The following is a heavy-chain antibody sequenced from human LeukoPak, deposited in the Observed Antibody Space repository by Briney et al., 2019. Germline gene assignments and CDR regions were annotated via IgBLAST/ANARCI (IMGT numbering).Heavy chain of an antibody. Sequence: GGSLRLSCAASGFTVSSNYMSWVRQAPGKGLEWVSVIYSDGRTYYADSVKGRFTISRDNAKNSLYLQMNSLRAEDTAVYYCARDHYDILTGYPNWFDPWGQGTLVTVSS. CDR1: GFTVSSNY. CDR3: ARDHYDILTGYPNWFDP. J-gene: IGHJ5*02. V-gene: IGHV3-66*01. CDR2: IYSDGRT. D-gene: IGHD3-9*01.